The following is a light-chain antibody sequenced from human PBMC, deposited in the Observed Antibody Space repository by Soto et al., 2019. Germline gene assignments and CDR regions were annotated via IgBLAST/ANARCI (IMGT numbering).Light chain of an antibody. Sequence: IWMTQSPSLLSASTGDRVTITCRASQSISSYLNWYQQKPGKAPKLLIYAASTLQSGVPSRFSGSGSGTDFTLTISSLQPEDFATYYCQQSYSTPKTFGQGTKVDIK. CDR3: QQSYSTPKT. CDR1: QSISSY. J-gene: IGKJ1*01. V-gene: IGKV1-39*01. CDR2: AAS.